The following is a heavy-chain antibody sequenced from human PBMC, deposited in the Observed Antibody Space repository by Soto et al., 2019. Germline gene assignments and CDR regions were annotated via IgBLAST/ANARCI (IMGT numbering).Heavy chain of an antibody. CDR2: INAGNGNT. Sequence: VKVSCKASGYTFTSYAMHWVRQAPGQRLEWMGWINAGNGNTEYSQKFQGWVTMTRDTSISTAYMELSRLRSDDTAVYYCARDLRAVTGTTRGSYYYYGMDVCGQGTTVTVSS. CDR1: GYTFTSYA. V-gene: IGHV1-3*01. CDR3: ARDLRAVTGTTRGSYYYYGMDV. J-gene: IGHJ6*02. D-gene: IGHD1-7*01.